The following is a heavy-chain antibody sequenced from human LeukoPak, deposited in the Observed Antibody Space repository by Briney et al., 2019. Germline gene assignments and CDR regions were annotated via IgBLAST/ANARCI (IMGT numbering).Heavy chain of an antibody. D-gene: IGHD3-10*01. CDR2: ISGSGGST. Sequence: GSLRLSCAASGFTFSSYAMSWVRQAPGKGLEWVSGISGSGGSTFYADSVKGRFTISRDNSKNTLYLQMNSLRAEDTAVYYCASGGSGSALYYWGQGTLVTVSS. V-gene: IGHV3-23*01. J-gene: IGHJ4*02. CDR1: GFTFSSYA. CDR3: ASGGSGSALYY.